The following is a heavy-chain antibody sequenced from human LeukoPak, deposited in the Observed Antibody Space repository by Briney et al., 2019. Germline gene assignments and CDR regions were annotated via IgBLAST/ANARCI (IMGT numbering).Heavy chain of an antibody. CDR3: AKDRYGGNAYYFDF. D-gene: IGHD4-23*01. J-gene: IGHJ4*02. CDR2: TSGSGYTT. Sequence: GGSLRLSCAASGFTFSNFALTWVRQAPGKGLEWVSSTSGSGYTTHYADSVKGRFTISRDNSKNALFLQVNSLRAEDTAVYYCAKDRYGGNAYYFDFWGQGTLVTVSS. CDR1: GFTFSNFA. V-gene: IGHV3-23*01.